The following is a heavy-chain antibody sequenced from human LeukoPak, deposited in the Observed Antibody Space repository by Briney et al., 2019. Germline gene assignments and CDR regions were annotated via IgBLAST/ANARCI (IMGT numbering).Heavy chain of an antibody. D-gene: IGHD6-13*01. V-gene: IGHV3-48*03. Sequence: GGSLRLSCAASGFTFSSYDMNWVRQAPGKGLEWVSYISSSGTTIYYAGSVKGRFTISRDNAKNSLYLQMNSLRAEDTAVYYCARVPGYSSSWSRFDPWGQGTLVTVSS. J-gene: IGHJ5*02. CDR1: GFTFSSYD. CDR3: ARVPGYSSSWSRFDP. CDR2: ISSSGTTI.